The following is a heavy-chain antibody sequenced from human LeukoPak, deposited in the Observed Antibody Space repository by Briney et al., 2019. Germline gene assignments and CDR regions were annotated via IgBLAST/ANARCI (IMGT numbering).Heavy chain of an antibody. CDR1: GFTFSSYG. J-gene: IGHJ4*02. D-gene: IGHD2-2*01. CDR3: ARDSGGFHCGSITCSFDY. V-gene: IGHV3-33*01. CDR2: IWYDGSNK. Sequence: GGSLRLSCAASGFTFSSYGMHWVRQAPGKGLEWVAVIWYDGSNKYYADSVKGRFTISRDNSKNTLYLQMNSLRAEDTAVYYCARDSGGFHCGSITCSFDYWGQGTLLTVSS.